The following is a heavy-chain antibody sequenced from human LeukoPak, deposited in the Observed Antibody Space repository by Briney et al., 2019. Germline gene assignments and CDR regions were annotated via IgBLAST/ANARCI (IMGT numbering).Heavy chain of an antibody. D-gene: IGHD5-24*01. CDR1: GYTFTSYD. CDR3: ARLRSGAGYNYGGDAFDI. V-gene: IGHV1-8*01. Sequence: ASVKVSCKASGYTFTSYDINWVRQATGQGLEWMGWMNPNSGNTGYAQKFQGRVTMTRNTSISTAYMELSSLRSEDTAVYYCARLRSGAGYNYGGDAFDIWGQGTMVTVSS. J-gene: IGHJ3*02. CDR2: MNPNSGNT.